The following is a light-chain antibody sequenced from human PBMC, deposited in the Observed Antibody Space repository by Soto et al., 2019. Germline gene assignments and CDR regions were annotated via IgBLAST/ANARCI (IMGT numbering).Light chain of an antibody. CDR1: QSVSSY. J-gene: IGKJ4*01. Sequence: DIVLTQSPATLSLSPGERATLSCRASQSVSSYLAWYQQKPGQAPRLLIYDASNRATGIPARFSGSGSGTDFTLTLSILEPEDFAVYYCQQRSNWPPLTFGGGTKVEIK. V-gene: IGKV3-11*01. CDR3: QQRSNWPPLT. CDR2: DAS.